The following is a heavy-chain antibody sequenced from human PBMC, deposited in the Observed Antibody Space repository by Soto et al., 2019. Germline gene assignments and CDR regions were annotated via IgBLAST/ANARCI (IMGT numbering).Heavy chain of an antibody. CDR1: GGSISSGGYY. J-gene: IGHJ4*02. V-gene: IGHV4-31*03. D-gene: IGHD4-17*01. Sequence: QVQLQESGQGLVKPSQTLALTCTVSGGSISSGGYYWSWIRQHPGKGLEWIGYIYYSGSTYYNPSLKSRVTISVDTSKNQFSLKLSSVTAADTAVYYCARSPEATVTAFDYWGQGTLVTVSS. CDR3: ARSPEATVTAFDY. CDR2: IYYSGST.